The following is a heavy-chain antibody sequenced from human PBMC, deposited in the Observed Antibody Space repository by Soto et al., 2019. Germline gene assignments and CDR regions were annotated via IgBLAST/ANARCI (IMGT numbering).Heavy chain of an antibody. V-gene: IGHV3-72*01. CDR3: ARGVVSTGYFDY. CDR2: SRDKVHSHTT. Sequence: EVQLAESGGGLVQPGGSLRLSCAASGFTFSDHYMDWVRQAPGKGLEWVGRSRDKVHSHTTEYAASVKGRFTISRGDSANSLYLQMNSLTPEDTAVYYCARGVVSTGYFDYWGQGTLVTVSS. D-gene: IGHD5-12*01. J-gene: IGHJ4*02. CDR1: GFTFSDHY.